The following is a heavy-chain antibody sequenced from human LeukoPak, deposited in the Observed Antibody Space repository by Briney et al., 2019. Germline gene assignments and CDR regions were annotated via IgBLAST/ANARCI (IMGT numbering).Heavy chain of an antibody. Sequence: SQTLSLTCAVSGDSVSSNSAAWNWIRQSPSRGLEWLGRTYYRSKWYNDYAVSVKSRITINPDTSKNQFSLQLNSVTPEDTAVYYCVRDDGIGLDAFDVWSPGTMVTVTS. CDR1: GDSVSSNSAA. J-gene: IGHJ3*01. V-gene: IGHV6-1*01. CDR3: VRDDGIGLDAFDV. CDR2: TYYRSKWYN. D-gene: IGHD1-14*01.